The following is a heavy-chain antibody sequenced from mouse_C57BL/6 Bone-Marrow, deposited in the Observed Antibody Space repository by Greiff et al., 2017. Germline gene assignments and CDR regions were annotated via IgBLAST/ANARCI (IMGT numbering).Heavy chain of an antibody. CDR3: AREGVFITTVVEQRYAVDY. Sequence: EVKLMESGGGLVQPGGSLKLSCAASGFTFSDYYMYWVRQTPEKRLEWVAYISNGGGSTYYPDTVKGRFTISRDNAKNTLYLQMSRLKSEDTAMYYCAREGVFITTVVEQRYAVDYWGQGTSVTVSS. CDR1: GFTFSDYY. V-gene: IGHV5-12*01. D-gene: IGHD1-1*01. J-gene: IGHJ4*01. CDR2: ISNGGGST.